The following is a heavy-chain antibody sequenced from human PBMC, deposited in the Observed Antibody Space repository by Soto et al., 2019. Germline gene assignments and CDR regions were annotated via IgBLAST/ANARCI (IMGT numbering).Heavy chain of an antibody. CDR2: ISSSSSYI. CDR3: ARDRGSSSLGAFDI. J-gene: IGHJ3*02. V-gene: IGHV3-21*01. CDR1: GFTFSSYS. D-gene: IGHD6-6*01. Sequence: GGSLRLSCAAYGFTFSSYSMNWVRQAPGKGLEWVSSISSSSSYIYYADSVKGRFTISRDNAKNSLYLQMNSLRAEDTAVYYCARDRGSSSLGAFDIWGQGTMVTVS.